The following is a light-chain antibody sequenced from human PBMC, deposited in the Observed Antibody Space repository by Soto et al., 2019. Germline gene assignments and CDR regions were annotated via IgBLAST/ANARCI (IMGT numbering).Light chain of an antibody. CDR2: DAS. CDR3: QQYGSSPPIT. CDR1: QSVSSSY. J-gene: IGKJ5*01. Sequence: EIVLTQSPATLSLSPGERATLSCGASQSVSSSYLAWYQQKPGRAPRLLIYDASSRATGSPDRFSGSGSGTDFNLTISRLEPEDFAVDSCQQYGSSPPITFGQGTRLEIK. V-gene: IGKV3D-20*01.